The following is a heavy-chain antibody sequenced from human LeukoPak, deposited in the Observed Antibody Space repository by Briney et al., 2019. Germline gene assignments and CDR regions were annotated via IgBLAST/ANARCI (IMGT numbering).Heavy chain of an antibody. CDR3: ARGLGRRGYSYGFSGWFDP. Sequence: SETLSLTCTVSGGSISSSSYYWGWIRQPPGKGLEWIGSIYYSGSTYYNPSLKSRVTISVDTSKNQFSLKLSSVTAADTAVYYCARGLGRRGYSYGFSGWFDPWGQGTLVTVSS. CDR1: GGSISSSSYY. V-gene: IGHV4-39*01. D-gene: IGHD5-18*01. J-gene: IGHJ5*02. CDR2: IYYSGST.